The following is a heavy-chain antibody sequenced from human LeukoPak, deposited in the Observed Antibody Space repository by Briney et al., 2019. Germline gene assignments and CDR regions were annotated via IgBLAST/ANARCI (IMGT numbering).Heavy chain of an antibody. J-gene: IGHJ4*02. D-gene: IGHD3-22*01. CDR1: GFTFSSYS. V-gene: IGHV3-21*01. Sequence: GGSLRLSCAASGFTFSSYSMNWARQAPGKGLEWASSISSSSSYIYYADSVKGRFTISRDNAKNSLYLQMNSLRAEDTAVYYCARDAHYYDSSGITPFDYWGQGTLVTVSS. CDR3: ARDAHYYDSSGITPFDY. CDR2: ISSSSSYI.